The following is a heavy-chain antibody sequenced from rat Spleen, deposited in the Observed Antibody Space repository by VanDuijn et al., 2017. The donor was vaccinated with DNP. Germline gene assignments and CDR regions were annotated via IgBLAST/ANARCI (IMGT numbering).Heavy chain of an antibody. J-gene: IGHJ1*01. Sequence: EVQLVESGGDLVQPGRSLKLSCVASGFTFNNYWMAWIRQVPGKGLEWVASITGSGGSTYYPDSVKGRFTISRDNAKNTLYLQMNSLRSEDTATYHCARGSGGVRWYFDFWGPGTMVTVSS. CDR2: ITGSGGST. CDR1: GFTFNNYW. CDR3: ARGSGGVRWYFDF. D-gene: IGHD1-4*01. V-gene: IGHV5-31*01.